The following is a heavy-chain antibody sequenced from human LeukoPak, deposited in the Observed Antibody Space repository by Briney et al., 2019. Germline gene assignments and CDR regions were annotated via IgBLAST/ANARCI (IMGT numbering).Heavy chain of an antibody. CDR2: ISSGSRYI. V-gene: IGHV3-21*01. CDR1: GFTFSSYS. J-gene: IGHJ4*02. D-gene: IGHD6-13*01. CDR3: ARESSSSWYFDY. Sequence: GGSLRLSCAASGFTFSSYSMNWVRQAPGEGLGWVSSISSGSRYISYADSLKGRFTISRDNAKNSVYLQMTILRAQDTPGYYCARESSSSWYFDYWGRGTLVSVSS.